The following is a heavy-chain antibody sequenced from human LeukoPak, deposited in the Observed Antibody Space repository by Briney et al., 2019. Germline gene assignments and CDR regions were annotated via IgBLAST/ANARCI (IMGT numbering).Heavy chain of an antibody. D-gene: IGHD3-9*01. CDR1: GYTFTSYG. J-gene: IGHJ6*03. CDR2: ISAYNGNT. CDR3: ARKYYDILTGYSAYYYYYYMDV. Sequence: ASVKVSCKASGYTFTSYGISWVRQAPGQGLEWMGWISAYNGNTNYAQKLQGRVTMTTDTSTSTAYVELRSLRSDDMAVYYCARKYYDILTGYSAYYYYYYMDVWGKGTTVTVSS. V-gene: IGHV1-18*03.